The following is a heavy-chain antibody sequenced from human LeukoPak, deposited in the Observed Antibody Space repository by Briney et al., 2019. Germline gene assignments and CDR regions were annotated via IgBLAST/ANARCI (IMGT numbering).Heavy chain of an antibody. CDR3: ASSLPGRIAIGWFDT. D-gene: IGHD2-21*01. V-gene: IGHV3-15*01. J-gene: IGHJ5*02. Sequence: GGSLRLSCAASGFTFSNAWMNWVRQAPGKGLEWVGRIKSRNDGGTTDCAATVKGRFSISRDDSKNTLYLQMSSLKTEDTAVYYCASSLPGRIAIGWFDTWGQGTLVTVSS. CDR1: GFTFSNAW. CDR2: IKSRNDGGTT.